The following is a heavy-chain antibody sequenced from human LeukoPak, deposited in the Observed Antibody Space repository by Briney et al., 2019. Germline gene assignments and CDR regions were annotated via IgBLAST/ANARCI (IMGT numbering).Heavy chain of an antibody. Sequence: SETLSLTCTVSGGSISSYYWSWIRQPAGKGLEWIGRIHTSGSTNYNPSLKSRVTMSVDTSKNQFSLKLSSVTAADTAVYYCARDQYYYDSSGYFRFDYWGQGTLVAVSS. CDR3: ARDQYYYDSSGYFRFDY. V-gene: IGHV4-4*07. D-gene: IGHD3-22*01. J-gene: IGHJ4*02. CDR1: GGSISSYY. CDR2: IHTSGST.